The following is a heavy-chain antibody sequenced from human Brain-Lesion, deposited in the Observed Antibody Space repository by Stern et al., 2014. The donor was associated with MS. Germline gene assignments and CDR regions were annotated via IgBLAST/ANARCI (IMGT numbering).Heavy chain of an antibody. Sequence: EVQLVESGGDLAQPGGSLRISCAVSGFTFSLYAMSWVRPAPGKGLEWVSAISGTDSSTYYAETVKGRFTISRDNSKYTLYLQMNNLRAEDTAVYYCAKEGIAVASFDYWGQGTLVTVSS. CDR3: AKEGIAVASFDY. CDR2: ISGTDSST. J-gene: IGHJ4*02. CDR1: GFTFSLYA. V-gene: IGHV3-23*04. D-gene: IGHD6-19*01.